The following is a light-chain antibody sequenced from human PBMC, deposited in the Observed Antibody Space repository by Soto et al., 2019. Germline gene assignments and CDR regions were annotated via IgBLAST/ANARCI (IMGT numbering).Light chain of an antibody. CDR1: NIGSKS. J-gene: IGLJ2*01. Sequence: SYELTQPPSVSVAPGKTARITCGGNNIGSKSVHWYQQKPGQAPVLVIYYDTDRPSGIPERFSSSNSGNTATLTISRVEAGDEADYYCQVWDSSSDVVFGGGTKLTVL. CDR2: YDT. V-gene: IGLV3-21*04. CDR3: QVWDSSSDVV.